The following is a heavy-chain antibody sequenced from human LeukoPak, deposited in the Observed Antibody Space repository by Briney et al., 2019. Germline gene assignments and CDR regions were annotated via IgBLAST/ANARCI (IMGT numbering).Heavy chain of an antibody. CDR3: ARGTIGVFSYFDL. D-gene: IGHD3-22*01. J-gene: IGHJ4*02. CDR1: VFTFSIYA. Sequence: GRPLRLSCEASVFTFSIYAMHWVRQAPGKGLEWVAVISYDGNQKHYADSVKGRFTISRDNSKNTLDLQMNSLRGDDTAVYYCARGTIGVFSYFDLWGQGTLVTVSS. CDR2: ISYDGNQK. V-gene: IGHV3-30*07.